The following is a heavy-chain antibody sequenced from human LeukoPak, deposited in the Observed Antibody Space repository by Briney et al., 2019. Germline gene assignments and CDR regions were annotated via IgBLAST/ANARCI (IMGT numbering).Heavy chain of an antibody. CDR3: ARRNDVFDI. J-gene: IGHJ3*02. CDR1: GGSISGRSYY. CDR2: GYYSGST. Sequence: SETLSLTCTVSGGSISGRSYYWGWIRQPPGKGLEWIGSGYYSGSTYYNPSLKSRVTISVDTSKNQFSLRLSSVTAADTAVYYCARRNDVFDIWGQGTMVTVSS. V-gene: IGHV4-39*01.